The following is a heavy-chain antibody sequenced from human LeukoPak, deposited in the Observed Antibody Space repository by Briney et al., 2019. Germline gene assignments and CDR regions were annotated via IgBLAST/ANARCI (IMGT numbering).Heavy chain of an antibody. CDR1: GFTFDDYS. D-gene: IGHD3-3*01. V-gene: IGHV3-43*02. Sequence: GGSLRLSCAASGFTFDDYSMHWVRQAPGKGLEWVSVISGDGGSTYYADSVKGRFTISRDNSEDSLYLQMTSLRIEDTALYYCVRDRDDFWSGYPTAYYFDYWGQGTLVTVSS. J-gene: IGHJ4*02. CDR2: ISGDGGST. CDR3: VRDRDDFWSGYPTAYYFDY.